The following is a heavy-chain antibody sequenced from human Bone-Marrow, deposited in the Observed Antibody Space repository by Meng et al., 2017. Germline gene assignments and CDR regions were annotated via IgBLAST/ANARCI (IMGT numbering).Heavy chain of an antibody. D-gene: IGHD2-15*01. CDR1: GYTFTGYY. J-gene: IGHJ5*02. Sequence: ASVKVSCKASGYTFTGYYMHWVRQAPGQGLEWMGRINPNSGGTNYAQTFQGRVTMTGDTSISTAYMELSRLRSDDTAVYYCARVSAKYCSGGSCYSWFDPWGQGTLVTVSS. V-gene: IGHV1-2*06. CDR3: ARVSAKYCSGGSCYSWFDP. CDR2: INPNSGGT.